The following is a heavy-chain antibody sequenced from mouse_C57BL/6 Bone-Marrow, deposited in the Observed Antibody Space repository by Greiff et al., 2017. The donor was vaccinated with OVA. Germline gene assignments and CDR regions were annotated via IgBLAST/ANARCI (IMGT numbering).Heavy chain of an antibody. J-gene: IGHJ2*01. V-gene: IGHV5-17*01. CDR1: GFTFSDYG. CDR3: AILYDGYYKGY. Sequence: EVKLMESGGGLVKPGGSLKLSCAASGFTFSDYGMHWVRQAPEKGLEWVAYISSGSSTIYYADTVKGRFTISRDNAKNTMYLQMTSLRSEDTAMYYCAILYDGYYKGYWGQGTTRTVSS. CDR2: ISSGSSTI. D-gene: IGHD2-3*01.